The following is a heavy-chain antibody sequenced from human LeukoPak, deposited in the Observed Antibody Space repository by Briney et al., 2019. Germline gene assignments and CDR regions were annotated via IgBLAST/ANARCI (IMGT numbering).Heavy chain of an antibody. CDR1: GGSISSSSYY. Sequence: SETLSLTCTVSGGSISSSSYYWGWIRQPPGKGLEWIGSIYHSGSTYYNPSLMSRVTISVDTSKNQFSLKVNSVTAADTAVYYCARIGRLVSIGAGDLSHWGQGTLVTVSS. CDR2: IYHSGST. D-gene: IGHD6-19*01. J-gene: IGHJ4*02. CDR3: ARIGRLVSIGAGDLSH. V-gene: IGHV4-39*01.